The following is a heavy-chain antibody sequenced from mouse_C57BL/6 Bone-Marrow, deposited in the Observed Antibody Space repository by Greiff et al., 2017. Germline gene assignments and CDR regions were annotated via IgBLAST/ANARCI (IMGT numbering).Heavy chain of an antibody. D-gene: IGHD2-4*01. CDR3: ARSYDYDDYTMDY. CDR1: GYTFTNYW. Sequence: ESGAELVKPGASVKLSCKASGYTFTNYWMHWVKQRPGQGLEWIGMMHPNGGSPDYNEKFKSEATLSVDKSSRTAYMELSSLTSEDSAVYYCARSYDYDDYTMDYWGQGTSVTVSS. CDR2: MHPNGGSP. V-gene: IGHV1-64*01. J-gene: IGHJ4*01.